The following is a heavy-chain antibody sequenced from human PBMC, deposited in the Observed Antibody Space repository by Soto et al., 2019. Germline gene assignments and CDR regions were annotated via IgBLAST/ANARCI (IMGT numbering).Heavy chain of an antibody. V-gene: IGHV4-34*01. J-gene: IGHJ4*02. CDR1: GGSFSGYY. D-gene: IGHD3-10*01. CDR3: ARDHGSGSYTAY. Sequence: SETLSLTCADYGGSFSGYYWSWIRQPPGKGLEWIGEINHSGSTNYNPSLKSRVTISVDTSKNQFSLKLSSVTAADTAVYYCARDHGSGSYTAYWGQGTLVTVSS. CDR2: INHSGST.